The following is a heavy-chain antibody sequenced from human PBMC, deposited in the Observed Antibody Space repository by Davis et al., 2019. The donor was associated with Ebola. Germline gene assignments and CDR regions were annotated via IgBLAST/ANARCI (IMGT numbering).Heavy chain of an antibody. CDR1: GGSFSGYY. V-gene: IGHV4-34*01. Sequence: SETLSLTCAVYGGSFSGYYWSWIRQPPGKGLEWIGEINHSGSTNYNPPLKSRVTISVDTSKNQFSLKLSSVTAADTAVYYCARGDDYPFYMDVWGKGTAVTVSS. CDR3: ARGDDYPFYMDV. D-gene: IGHD3-16*01. CDR2: INHSGST. J-gene: IGHJ6*04.